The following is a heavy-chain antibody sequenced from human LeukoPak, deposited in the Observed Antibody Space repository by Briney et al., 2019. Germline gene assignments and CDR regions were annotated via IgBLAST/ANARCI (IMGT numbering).Heavy chain of an antibody. CDR2: IYSGGST. CDR3: ARVSGVRGVLDY. D-gene: IGHD3-10*01. CDR1: GFTVSSKY. Sequence: GGSQRLSCAAPGFTVSSKYMSWVRQAPGKGLEWVSVIYSGGSTYYADSVKGRFTISRDNSKNTLYLQMNSLRAEDTAVYYCARVSGVRGVLDYWGQGTLVTVSS. V-gene: IGHV3-53*01. J-gene: IGHJ4*02.